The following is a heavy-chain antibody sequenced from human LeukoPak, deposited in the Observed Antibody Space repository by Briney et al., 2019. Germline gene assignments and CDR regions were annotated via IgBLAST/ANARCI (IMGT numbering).Heavy chain of an antibody. CDR2: INSDGSST. J-gene: IGHJ4*02. Sequence: PGGSLRLSCAASGFTFSSYWMHWVRQAPGKGLVWVSRINSDGSSTSYADSVKGRFTISRDNAKNTLYLQMNSLRAEDTAVYYCARRVYGAVTGIDYWGQGTLVTVSS. CDR1: GFTFSSYW. CDR3: ARRVYGAVTGIDY. D-gene: IGHD4-17*01. V-gene: IGHV3-74*01.